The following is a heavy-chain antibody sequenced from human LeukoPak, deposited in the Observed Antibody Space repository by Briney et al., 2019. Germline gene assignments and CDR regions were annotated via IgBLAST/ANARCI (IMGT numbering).Heavy chain of an antibody. CDR3: ARSPYGGNPLDY. D-gene: IGHD4-23*01. CDR2: ISYSGST. CDR1: GGPVTSYY. Sequence: SETLSLTCTVSGGPVTSYYWNWIRQPPGRGLEWIGYISYSGSTNYNPSLKSRVTISVDTSKNQFSLKLSSVTAADTAVYYCARSPYGGNPLDYWGQGTLATVSS. V-gene: IGHV4-59*02. J-gene: IGHJ4*02.